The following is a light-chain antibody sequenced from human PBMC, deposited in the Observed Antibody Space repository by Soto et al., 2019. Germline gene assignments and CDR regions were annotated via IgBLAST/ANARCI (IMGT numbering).Light chain of an antibody. V-gene: IGLV4-69*01. CDR1: SGHSSYA. J-gene: IGLJ2*01. CDR3: QTWGTGIHVV. CDR2: LDSDGSH. Sequence: QLVLTQSPSASASLGASVKLTCTLSSGHSSYAIAGHQQQPEKGPRYLMKLDSDGSHTKGDAIPDRFSGSSSGAERYLTISSLQSEDEADYYCQTWGTGIHVVFGGGTQLTVL.